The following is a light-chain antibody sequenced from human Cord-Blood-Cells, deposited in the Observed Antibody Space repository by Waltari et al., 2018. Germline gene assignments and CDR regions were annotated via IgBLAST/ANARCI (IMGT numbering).Light chain of an antibody. V-gene: IGLV3-19*01. CDR1: SLRSNY. J-gene: IGLJ1*01. CDR3: NSRDSSANHYV. CDR2: GKN. Sequence: SSELTQDPAVSVALGQTVRITCKGDSLRSNYASWYQQKPGQTPLLVINGKNNRPSGITDRFAGSSSGNTASWTITGAQAEDEADYDCNSRDSSANHYVFGTGTKLTVL.